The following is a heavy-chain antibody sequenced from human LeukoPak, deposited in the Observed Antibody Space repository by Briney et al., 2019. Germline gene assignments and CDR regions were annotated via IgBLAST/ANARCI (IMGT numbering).Heavy chain of an antibody. Sequence: PGGSLILSCAAYEFTFVRYARTWVPQAPGKGQERVSYISSSSFKIGYADSVKGRFTISRDNSKSSLYLQMDSLRVEDTAVYYCVRDPLYGSSWYYYMDVWGKGTTVTVSS. V-gene: IGHV3-48*04. D-gene: IGHD6-13*01. CDR2: ISSSSFKI. J-gene: IGHJ6*03. CDR1: EFTFVRYA. CDR3: VRDPLYGSSWYYYMDV.